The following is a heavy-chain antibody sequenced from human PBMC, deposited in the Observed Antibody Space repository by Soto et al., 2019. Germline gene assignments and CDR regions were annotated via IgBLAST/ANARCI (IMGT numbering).Heavy chain of an antibody. D-gene: IGHD2-15*01. V-gene: IGHV1-2*04. CDR1: GYTFTGYY. CDR3: ASTRCSGGSCYSFHY. CDR2: INPNSGGT. J-gene: IGHJ4*02. Sequence: QVQLVQSGAEVKKPGASVKVSCKASGYTFTGYYMHWVRQAPGQGLEWMGWINPNSGGTNYAQKFQVWVTMTRDTSISTAYMELSRLRSDDTAVYYCASTRCSGGSCYSFHYWGQGTLVTVSS.